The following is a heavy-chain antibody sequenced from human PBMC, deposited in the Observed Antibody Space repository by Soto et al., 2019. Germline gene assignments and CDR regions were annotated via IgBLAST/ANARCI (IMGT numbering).Heavy chain of an antibody. CDR1: GFTFSSYG. J-gene: IGHJ4*02. Sequence: GGSLRLSCAASGFTFSSYGMHWVRQAPGKWLEWAAVIWYDGSNKHYADSVKGRFTISRDNSKNTLYLQMNSLRAEDTAVYYCARDWGLYCSSTSCYTYDYWGQGXLVTVSS. CDR3: ARDWGLYCSSTSCYTYDY. V-gene: IGHV3-33*01. CDR2: IWYDGSNK. D-gene: IGHD2-2*02.